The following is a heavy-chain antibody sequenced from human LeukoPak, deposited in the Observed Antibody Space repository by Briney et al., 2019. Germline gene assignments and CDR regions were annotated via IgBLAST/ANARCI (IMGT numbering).Heavy chain of an antibody. J-gene: IGHJ4*02. V-gene: IGHV4-39*01. Sequence: PSETLSLTCTVSGGSISNTFYYWGWIRQPPGKGLERIGSINYSGSTYYNPSLKSRVPISIDTSKNQFSLKVSSVTAADTAVYYCARRRFVRGPDVVNPFDYWGQGTLVTVSS. CDR1: GGSISNTFYY. CDR2: INYSGST. D-gene: IGHD2-8*01. CDR3: ARRRFVRGPDVVNPFDY.